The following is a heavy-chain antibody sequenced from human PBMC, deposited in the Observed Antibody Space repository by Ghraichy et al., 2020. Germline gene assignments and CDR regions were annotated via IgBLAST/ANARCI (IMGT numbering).Heavy chain of an antibody. CDR1: GFTFSSYS. Sequence: GGSLRLSCAASGFTFSSYSMNWVRQAPGKGLEWVSSISSSSSYIYYADSVKGRFTISRDNAKNSLYLQMNSLRAEDTAVYYCARDRTPVKYSSSFMPSDYWGQGTLVTVSS. D-gene: IGHD6-13*01. J-gene: IGHJ4*02. CDR2: ISSSSSYI. CDR3: ARDRTPVKYSSSFMPSDY. V-gene: IGHV3-21*01.